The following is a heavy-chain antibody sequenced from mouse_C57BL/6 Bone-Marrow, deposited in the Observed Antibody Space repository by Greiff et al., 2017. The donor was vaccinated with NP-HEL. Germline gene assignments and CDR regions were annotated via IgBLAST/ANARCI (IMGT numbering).Heavy chain of an antibody. CDR1: GYTFTDYY. CDR3: ARSQALRGGFAY. V-gene: IGHV1-26*01. CDR2: INPNNGGT. J-gene: IGHJ3*01. D-gene: IGHD1-1*01. Sequence: VQLQQSGPELVKPGASVKISCKASGYTFTDYYMNWVKQSHGKSLEWIGDINPNNGGTSYNQKFKGKATLTVDKSSSTAYMELRSLTSEDSAVYYCARSQALRGGFAYWGQGTLVTVSA.